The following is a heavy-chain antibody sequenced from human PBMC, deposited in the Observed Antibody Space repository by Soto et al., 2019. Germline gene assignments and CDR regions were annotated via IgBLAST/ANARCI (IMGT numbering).Heavy chain of an antibody. V-gene: IGHV5-10-1*01. CDR2: IDPSDSYT. D-gene: IGHD6-13*01. J-gene: IGHJ6*02. CDR1: GYSFTSYW. CDR3: ARQTAEAGTGFGYYYYGMDV. Sequence: GESLKISCKGSGYSFTSYWISWVRQMPGKGLEWMGRIDPSDSYTNYSPSFQGHVTISADKSISTAYLQWSSLKASDTAMYYCARQTAEAGTGFGYYYYGMDVWGQGTTVTVSS.